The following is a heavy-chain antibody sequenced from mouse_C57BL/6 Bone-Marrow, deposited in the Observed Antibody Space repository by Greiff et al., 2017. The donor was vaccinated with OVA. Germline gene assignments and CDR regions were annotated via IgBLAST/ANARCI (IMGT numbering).Heavy chain of an antibody. CDR1: GFTFSDYY. Sequence: EVKLVESEGGLVKPGSSMKLSCTASGFTFSDYYMAWVSQVPEKGLEWVANINYDGSRTYSVDSLKSSFIISRDNAKNILYLQMSSLKSEDTATYYCARRYYGSSPYFDYWGQGTTLTVSS. D-gene: IGHD1-1*01. CDR3: ARRYYGSSPYFDY. J-gene: IGHJ2*01. V-gene: IGHV5-16*02. CDR2: INYDGSRT.